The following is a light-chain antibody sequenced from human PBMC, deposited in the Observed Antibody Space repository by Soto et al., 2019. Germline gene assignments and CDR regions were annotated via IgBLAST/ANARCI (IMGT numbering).Light chain of an antibody. V-gene: IGKV1-6*01. Sequence: AIHLSQSPSSLSAALGDRVTITCRASQGIRSALGWYQQKPGKVPKLLIYAASTLQSGVPSRFSGSGSGTDFTLTISSLQPEDIATYYCQQYDNLPPITFGQGTRLEIK. CDR2: AAS. CDR3: QQYDNLPPIT. CDR1: QGIRSA. J-gene: IGKJ5*01.